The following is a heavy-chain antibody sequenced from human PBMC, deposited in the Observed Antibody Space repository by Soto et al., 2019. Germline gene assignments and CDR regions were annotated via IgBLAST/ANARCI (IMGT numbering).Heavy chain of an antibody. CDR3: ARDGYCSGGSCYSVPVFDY. D-gene: IGHD2-15*01. J-gene: IGHJ4*02. Sequence: GGSLRLSCAASGFTFSNYAMSWVRQAPGKGLEWVSTLSGSGGSTYYADSVKGRFTISRDNSKNTLYLQMNSLRAEDTAVYYCARDGYCSGGSCYSVPVFDYWGQGTLVTVSS. CDR2: LSGSGGST. CDR1: GFTFSNYA. V-gene: IGHV3-23*01.